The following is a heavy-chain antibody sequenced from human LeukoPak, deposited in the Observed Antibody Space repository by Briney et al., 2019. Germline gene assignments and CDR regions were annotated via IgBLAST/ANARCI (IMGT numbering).Heavy chain of an antibody. V-gene: IGHV4-39*07. D-gene: IGHD3-3*01. CDR3: ARGFSNFWSGPNYYMDV. CDR1: GLTFSTYW. CDR2: IYYSGSN. Sequence: GSLRLSCAASGLTFSTYWMSWVRQTPGKGLEWIGSIYYSGSNYHNPSLKSRVSMSVDTSKNQFSLKLSSVTAADTAVYYCARGFSNFWSGPNYYMDVWGKGTTVTVSS. J-gene: IGHJ6*03.